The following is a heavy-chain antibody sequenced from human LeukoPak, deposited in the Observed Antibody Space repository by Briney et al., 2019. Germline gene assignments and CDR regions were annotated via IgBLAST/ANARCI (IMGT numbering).Heavy chain of an antibody. J-gene: IGHJ3*02. V-gene: IGHV4-34*01. Sequence: SETLSLTCAVYGGSFSGYYWSWTRQPPGKGLEWIGEINHSGSTNYNPFLKSRVTISVDTSKNQFSLKLSSVTAADTAVYYCARAYYDSSGYYGAFDIWGQGTMVTVSS. D-gene: IGHD3-22*01. CDR2: INHSGST. CDR3: ARAYYDSSGYYGAFDI. CDR1: GGSFSGYY.